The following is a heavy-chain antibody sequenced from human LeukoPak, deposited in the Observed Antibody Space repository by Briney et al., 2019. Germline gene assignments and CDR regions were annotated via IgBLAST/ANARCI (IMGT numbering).Heavy chain of an antibody. J-gene: IGHJ4*02. V-gene: IGHV3-30*04. CDR2: ISYDGSNK. CDR1: GFTFNTYA. CDR3: ARAPLYHYDY. D-gene: IGHD2-8*01. Sequence: PGRSLRLSCAASGFTFNTYAMHWVRQAPGKGLEWVAVISYDGSNKYYTDSVKGRFTISRGSSKNTLYLQMNSLRAEDTAVYYCARAPLYHYDYWGQGTLVTVSS.